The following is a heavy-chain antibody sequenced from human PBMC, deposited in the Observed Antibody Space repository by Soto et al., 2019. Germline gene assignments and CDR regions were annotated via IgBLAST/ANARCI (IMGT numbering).Heavy chain of an antibody. CDR2: ISSSTSHT. J-gene: IGHJ4*02. Sequence: QVQLVESGGGLVKPGGSLRLSCAVSGFTFSDYYMTWIRQAPGKGLEWVSYISSSTSHTNYAVSVKGRFTISRDNAKNSLFLQMNSLRAEDTAVYYCARGRGAAADYFDFWGQGTLVTVSS. CDR1: GFTFSDYY. V-gene: IGHV3-11*05. D-gene: IGHD6-13*01. CDR3: ARGRGAAADYFDF.